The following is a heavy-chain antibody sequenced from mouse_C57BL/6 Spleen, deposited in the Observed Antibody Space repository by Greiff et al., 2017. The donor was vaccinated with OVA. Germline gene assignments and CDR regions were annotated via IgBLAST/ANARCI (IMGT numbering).Heavy chain of an antibody. CDR2: INPNNGGT. CDR1: GYTFTDYY. V-gene: IGHV1-26*01. Sequence: VQLQQSGPELVKPGASVKISCKASGYTFTDYYMNWVKQSHGKSLEWIGDINPNNGGTSYNQKFKGKATLTVDKSSSTAYLELRSLTSEDSAVYYCAINLYYAMDYWGQGTSVTVSS. J-gene: IGHJ4*01. CDR3: AINLYYAMDY.